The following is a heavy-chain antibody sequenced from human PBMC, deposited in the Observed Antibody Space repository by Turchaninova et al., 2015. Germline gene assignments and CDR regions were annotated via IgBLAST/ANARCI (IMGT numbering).Heavy chain of an antibody. V-gene: IGHV4-38-2*01. CDR2: INHSGNT. Sequence: QVQLQESGPGRVKPSETLSIPCAVSGYSICSGYFWGWIRQPPGKGLDWIGSINHSGNTYHNPSLKSRVTMSVDTSKNQFSMKLSSVTAADTAVYYCARSFAGALGNHFDYWGQGTLVTVSS. D-gene: IGHD7-27*01. J-gene: IGHJ4*02. CDR3: ARSFAGALGNHFDY. CDR1: GYSICSGYF.